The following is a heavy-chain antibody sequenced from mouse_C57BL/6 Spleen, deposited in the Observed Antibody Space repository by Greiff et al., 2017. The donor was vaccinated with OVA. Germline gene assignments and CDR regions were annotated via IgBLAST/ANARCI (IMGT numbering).Heavy chain of an antibody. CDR3: ARTGLYSNYEDWFAY. V-gene: IGHV1-82*01. Sequence: VKLMESGPELVKPGASVTISCKASGYAFSSSWMNWVKQRPGKGLEWIGRIYPGDGDTNYNGKFKGKATLTADKSSSTAYMQLSSLTSEDSAVYFCARTGLYSNYEDWFAYWGQGTLVTVSA. D-gene: IGHD2-5*01. CDR2: IYPGDGDT. J-gene: IGHJ3*01. CDR1: GYAFSSSW.